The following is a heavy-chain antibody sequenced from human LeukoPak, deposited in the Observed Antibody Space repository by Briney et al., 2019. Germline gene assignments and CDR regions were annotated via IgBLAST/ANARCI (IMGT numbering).Heavy chain of an antibody. J-gene: IGHJ4*02. CDR2: ISTNGDYS. CDR3: VKDLSGSSTFDY. Sequence: GGSVRLSCSASGFTFSTYTMHWGRQAPGEGLDYVSTISTNGDYSYYADSVKGRFTISRDNSKNTLYLQLSSLGPEDTAAYYCVKDLSGSSTFDYWGQGTLVTVSS. D-gene: IGHD1-26*01. V-gene: IGHV3-64D*06. CDR1: GFTFSTYT.